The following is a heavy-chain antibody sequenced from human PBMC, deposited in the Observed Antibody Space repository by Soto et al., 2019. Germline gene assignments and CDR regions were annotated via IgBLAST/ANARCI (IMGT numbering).Heavy chain of an antibody. CDR1: GYSLTSYW. V-gene: IGHV5-51*01. D-gene: IGHD3-3*01. CDR2: IYPGDSDT. Sequence: PGESLKISCKGSGYSLTSYWIGWVRQMPGKGLEWMGIIYPGDSDTRYSPSFQGQVTISADKSISTAYLQWSSLKASDTAMYYCASCVYYDFWSGYYGEQYYFDYWGQGTLVTVSS. J-gene: IGHJ4*02. CDR3: ASCVYYDFWSGYYGEQYYFDY.